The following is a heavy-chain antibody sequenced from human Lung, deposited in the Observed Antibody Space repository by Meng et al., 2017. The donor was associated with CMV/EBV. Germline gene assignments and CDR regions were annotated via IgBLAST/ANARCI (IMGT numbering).Heavy chain of an antibody. V-gene: IGHV1-69*08. Sequence: SAXVSXKAYGGNFNSYSFIWVRQAPGQGLEWVGRLVPLLRTPMFAQRFPGRVTITADRSSSTTYMELSSLRSEDTAVYYCATATYMTTQQGWFDTWGQGNXVTVAS. CDR2: LVPLLRTP. D-gene: IGHD4-11*01. J-gene: IGHJ5*02. CDR3: ATATYMTTQQGWFDT. CDR1: GGNFNSYS.